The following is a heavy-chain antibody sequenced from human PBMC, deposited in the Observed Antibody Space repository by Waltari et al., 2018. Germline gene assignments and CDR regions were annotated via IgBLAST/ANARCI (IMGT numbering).Heavy chain of an antibody. CDR2: FDPEDGET. D-gene: IGHD3-10*01. CDR3: ATTQYYYRYYFDY. CDR1: GYTFTGHY. J-gene: IGHJ4*02. V-gene: IGHV1-24*01. Sequence: QVQLVQSGAEVKKPGASVKVSCKASGYTFTGHYMPWVRQAPGQGLEWMGGFDPEDGETIYAQKFQGRVTMTEDTSTDTAYMELSSLRSEDTAVYYCATTQYYYRYYFDYWGQGTLVTVSS.